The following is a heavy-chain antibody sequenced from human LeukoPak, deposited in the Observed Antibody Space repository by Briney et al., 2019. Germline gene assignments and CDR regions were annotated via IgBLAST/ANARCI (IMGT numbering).Heavy chain of an antibody. Sequence: ASVKVSCKASGYTFTSYGISWVRQAPGQGLEWMGWISAYNGNTNYAQKLQGRVTMTTDTSTSTAYMELRRLRSDHTAMYYCARESVEHESYSSGYTEPFDYWGQGTLVTASS. J-gene: IGHJ4*02. CDR2: ISAYNGNT. V-gene: IGHV1-18*01. CDR1: GYTFTSYG. D-gene: IGHD3-22*01. CDR3: ARESVEHESYSSGYTEPFDY.